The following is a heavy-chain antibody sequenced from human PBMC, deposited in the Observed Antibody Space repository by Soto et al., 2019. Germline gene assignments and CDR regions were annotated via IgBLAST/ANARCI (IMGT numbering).Heavy chain of an antibody. Sequence: ITFKESGPTLVKPTQTLTLTCTFSGFSLNTGGVGVGWVRQPRGKAMEWLALIYWDDDERYRPSLRSRLNITKDTINNQVVLTMTNMDPEDTATYYCVRNWRYYGGDYYYGMDAWGQGTTVTVSS. J-gene: IGHJ6*02. D-gene: IGHD3-10*01. V-gene: IGHV2-5*02. CDR2: IYWDDDE. CDR1: GFSLNTGGVG. CDR3: VRNWRYYGGDYYYGMDA.